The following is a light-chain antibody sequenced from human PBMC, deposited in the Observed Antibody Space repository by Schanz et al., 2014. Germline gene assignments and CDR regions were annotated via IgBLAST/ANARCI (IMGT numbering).Light chain of an antibody. CDR1: QSVRTN. CDR3: QQYGGSPPYT. Sequence: EIVMTQSPATLSVSPGERATLSCRASQSVRTNLAWYQQRLGQAPRLLIYDASNRATGIPARFSGSGSGTDFTLTISSLEPEDFAVYYCQQYGGSPPYTFGQGTKLQIK. J-gene: IGKJ2*01. CDR2: DAS. V-gene: IGKV3D-15*01.